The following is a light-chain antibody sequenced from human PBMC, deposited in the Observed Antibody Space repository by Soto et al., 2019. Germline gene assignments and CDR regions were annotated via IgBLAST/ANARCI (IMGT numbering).Light chain of an antibody. CDR1: QSLRSSY. V-gene: IGKV3-20*01. CDR2: GAS. CDR3: QQYGGSPPET. J-gene: IGKJ1*01. Sequence: ELVFTQSPGTLSLSPGERATLSCRASQSLRSSYLAWYQQKPGQPPRLLIYGASSRATGIPDRFSGSGSGTDFTLTISRLEPEDFAVYYCQQYGGSPPETFGQGTKVDIK.